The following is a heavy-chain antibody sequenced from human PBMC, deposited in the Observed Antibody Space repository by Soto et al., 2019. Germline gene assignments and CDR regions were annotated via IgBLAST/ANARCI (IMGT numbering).Heavy chain of an antibody. CDR1: GFTVSSNY. CDR2: IYSGGST. D-gene: IGHD3-22*01. J-gene: IGHJ1*01. V-gene: IGHV3-53*01. CDR3: ARDRVASGYPEYFQH. Sequence: EVQLVESGGGLIQPGGSLRLSCAASGFTVSSNYMSWVRQAPGKGLEWVSVIYSGGSTYYADSVKGRFTISRDNSKNTPYLQMISLRAEDTAVYYCARDRVASGYPEYFQHWGQGTLVTVSS.